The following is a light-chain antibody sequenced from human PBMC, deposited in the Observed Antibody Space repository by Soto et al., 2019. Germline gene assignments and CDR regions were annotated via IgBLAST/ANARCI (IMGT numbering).Light chain of an antibody. V-gene: IGKV3-15*01. CDR2: GAS. CDR3: QQYNNWPRT. J-gene: IGKJ2*01. Sequence: EIVMTQSPATLSVSPGERATLSCRASQSVSSNLAWYQQKPGQAPRILIYGASTRATCIPARFSGSGSGTEFTLTISSLQSEDFAVYYCQQYNNWPRTFGQGTKLEIK. CDR1: QSVSSN.